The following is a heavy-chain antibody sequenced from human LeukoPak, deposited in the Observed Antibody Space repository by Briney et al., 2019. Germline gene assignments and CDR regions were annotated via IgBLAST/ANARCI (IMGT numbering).Heavy chain of an antibody. J-gene: IGHJ4*02. CDR1: GFTFSTFG. Sequence: PGGSLRLSCAASGFTFSTFGMHWVRQAPGKGLEWVAAIAYDGSVKYYPDSLKGRLTISRDNSKNTLYLQMNSLRAEDTAVYFCAKRGISEDRFFDYWGQGTLVTVSS. D-gene: IGHD2-15*01. V-gene: IGHV3-30*12. CDR3: AKRGISEDRFFDY. CDR2: IAYDGSVK.